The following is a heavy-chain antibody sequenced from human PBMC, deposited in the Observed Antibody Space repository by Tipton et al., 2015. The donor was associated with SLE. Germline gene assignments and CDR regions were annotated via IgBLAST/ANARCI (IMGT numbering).Heavy chain of an antibody. D-gene: IGHD2-8*01. CDR1: GYTFANFG. J-gene: IGHJ4*02. CDR3: ARVGYCTTGVCPPYFDY. CDR2: ISAYDGKT. V-gene: IGHV1-18*01. Sequence: QLVQSGAEVKKPGASVKLSCKTFGYTFANFGVSWVRQAPGQGLEWMGWISAYDGKTNYGQKFKGRVTMTTDTSTRTAYMELRSLRSDDTAVYYCARVGYCTTGVCPPYFDYWGQGSRITVSS.